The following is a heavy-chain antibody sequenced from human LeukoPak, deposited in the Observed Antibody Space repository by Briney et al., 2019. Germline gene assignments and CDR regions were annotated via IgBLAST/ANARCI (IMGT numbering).Heavy chain of an antibody. CDR3: AKVGVAAAGPSDYYYYGMDV. Sequence: PGRSLRLSCAASGFTFSSYGMHWVRQAPGKGLEWVAVISYDGSNKYYADSVKGRFTISRDNSKNTLYLQTNSLGAEDTAVYYCAKVGVAAAGPSDYYYYGMDVWGQGTTVTVSS. V-gene: IGHV3-30*18. J-gene: IGHJ6*02. D-gene: IGHD6-13*01. CDR2: ISYDGSNK. CDR1: GFTFSSYG.